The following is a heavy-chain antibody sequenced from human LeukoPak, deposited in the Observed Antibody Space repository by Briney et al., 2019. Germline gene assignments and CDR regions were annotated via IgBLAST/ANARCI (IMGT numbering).Heavy chain of an antibody. CDR3: ARGSLVGVTSWFDP. CDR1: GGSISSGGYS. J-gene: IGHJ5*02. Sequence: PSETLSLTCAVSGGSISSGGYSWSWIRQPPGKGLEWIGYIYHSGSTYYNPSLKSRVTISVDRSKNQFSLKLSSVTAADTAVYYCARGSLVGVTSWFDPWGQGTLVTVSS. V-gene: IGHV4-30-2*01. D-gene: IGHD1-26*01. CDR2: IYHSGST.